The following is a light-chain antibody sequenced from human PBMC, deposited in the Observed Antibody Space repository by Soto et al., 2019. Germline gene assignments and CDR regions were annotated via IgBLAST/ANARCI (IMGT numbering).Light chain of an antibody. CDR2: AAS. J-gene: IGKJ1*01. CDR3: QKYNSAPRT. CDR1: QGCSNY. V-gene: IGKV1-27*01. Sequence: DIQMTQSPSSQSASVGDRVTITCRASQGCSNYLAWYQQKPGKVPKLLIYAASTLQSGVPSRFSGSGSGTDFTLTISSLQPEDVATYYCQKYNSAPRTFGQGTKVEIK.